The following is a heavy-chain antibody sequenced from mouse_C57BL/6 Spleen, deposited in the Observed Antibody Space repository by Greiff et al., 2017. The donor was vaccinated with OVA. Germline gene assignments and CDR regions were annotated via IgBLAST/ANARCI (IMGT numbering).Heavy chain of an antibody. CDR1: GYTFTSYW. D-gene: IGHD2-1*01. Sequence: QVQLQQPGAELVRPGSSVKLSCKASGYTFTSYWMHWVKQRPIQGLEWIGNIDPSDSESHYNQKFKDKATLTVDKSSSTAYMQLSSLTSEDTAVYYCARDYDNYRAWCAYWGQGTLVTVSA. J-gene: IGHJ3*01. CDR2: IDPSDSES. V-gene: IGHV1-52*01. CDR3: ARDYDNYRAWCAY.